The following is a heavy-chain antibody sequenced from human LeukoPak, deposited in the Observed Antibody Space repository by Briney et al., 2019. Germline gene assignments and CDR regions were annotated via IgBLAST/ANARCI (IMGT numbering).Heavy chain of an antibody. CDR2: INTDGSST. CDR1: GFTFSSYW. J-gene: IGHJ1*01. D-gene: IGHD3-22*01. V-gene: IGHV3-74*01. Sequence: GGSLRLSCAASGFTFSSYWMHWVRQAPGKGLVWVSRINTDGSSTTYADSVKGRFTISRDNAKNTLYLQMNSLRAEDTAVYYCARDLALRNYYDSSGSTHFQHWGQGTLVTVSS. CDR3: ARDLALRNYYDSSGSTHFQH.